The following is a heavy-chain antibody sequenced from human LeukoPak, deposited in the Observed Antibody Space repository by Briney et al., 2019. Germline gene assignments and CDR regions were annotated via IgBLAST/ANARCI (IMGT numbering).Heavy chain of an antibody. Sequence: GGSLRLSCVASGFTFTSDAMSWVRQAPGKGLEWVSALRGGDRHYAGSVKGRFTISGDNSKNTLYLQMNSLRAEDTAVYYCAKGGIAAAVDYWGQGTLVTVSS. J-gene: IGHJ4*02. CDR3: AKGGIAAAVDY. D-gene: IGHD6-13*01. CDR2: LRGGDR. CDR1: GFTFTSDA. V-gene: IGHV3-23*01.